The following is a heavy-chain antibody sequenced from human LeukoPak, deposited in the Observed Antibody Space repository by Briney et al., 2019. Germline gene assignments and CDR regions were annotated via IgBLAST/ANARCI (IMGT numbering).Heavy chain of an antibody. J-gene: IGHJ4*02. CDR1: GGTFSSYA. D-gene: IGHD3-22*01. Sequence: SVKVSCTASGGTFSSYAISWVRQAPGQGLEWMGRIIPILGIANYAQKFQGRVTITADKSTSTAYMELSSLRSEDTAVYYCARDYYDSSGYLREEVSFDYWGQGTLVTVSS. V-gene: IGHV1-69*04. CDR3: ARDYYDSSGYLREEVSFDY. CDR2: IIPILGIA.